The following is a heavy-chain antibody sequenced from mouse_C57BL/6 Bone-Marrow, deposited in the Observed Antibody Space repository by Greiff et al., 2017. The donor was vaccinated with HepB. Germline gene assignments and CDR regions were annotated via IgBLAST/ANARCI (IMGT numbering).Heavy chain of an antibody. J-gene: IGHJ2*01. V-gene: IGHV1-59*01. Sequence: VQLQQPGAELVRPGTSVKLSCKASGYTFTSYWMHWVKLRPGQGLEWIGVIDPSDSYTNYNQKFKGKATLTVDTSSSTAYMQLSSLTSEDSAVYYCATRQLRLPFDYWGQGTTLTVSS. D-gene: IGHD3-2*02. CDR3: ATRQLRLPFDY. CDR1: GYTFTSYW. CDR2: IDPSDSYT.